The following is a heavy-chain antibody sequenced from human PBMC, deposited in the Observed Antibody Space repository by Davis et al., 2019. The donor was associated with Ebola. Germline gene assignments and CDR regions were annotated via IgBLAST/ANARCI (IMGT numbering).Heavy chain of an antibody. Sequence: GESLKISCAVSGVTFRNYVMSWVRQAPGKGLEWVSSISSSGGNSFYMDSVKGRFYIDRDNSKNTVHLQMNSLTADDTAVYYCARAPLGFCSGGNCYPDYWGQGVLVTVSS. CDR1: GVTFRNYV. J-gene: IGHJ4*02. CDR3: ARAPLGFCSGGNCYPDY. CDR2: ISSSGGNS. D-gene: IGHD2-15*01. V-gene: IGHV3-23*01.